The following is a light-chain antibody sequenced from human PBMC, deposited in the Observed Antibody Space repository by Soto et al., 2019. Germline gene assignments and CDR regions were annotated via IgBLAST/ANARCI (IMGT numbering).Light chain of an antibody. CDR1: SSDFDFYNY. V-gene: IGLV2-14*01. CDR3: CSYAGSNNYYL. J-gene: IGLJ1*01. CDR2: EVT. Sequence: QSALTQPASVSGSPGQSITISCTGTSSDFDFYNYVSWYQHHPGKAPKLLISEVTNRPSGVSYRFSGSKSGNTASLTISGLQADDEADYYCCSYAGSNNYYLFGPGTKLTVL.